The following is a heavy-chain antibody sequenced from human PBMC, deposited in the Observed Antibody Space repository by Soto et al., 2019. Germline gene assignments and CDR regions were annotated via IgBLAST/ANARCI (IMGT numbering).Heavy chain of an antibody. CDR2: IYPGYSNT. CDR3: ARLPGVRGVFDGFNV. D-gene: IGHD3-10*01. Sequence: GESLKISCKGSGYSFAGYWIGWVRQMPGKGLDWMGVIYPGYSNTRYSPSFHGQVTISADKSISTAYLQWSSLKASDTAMYFCARLPGVRGVFDGFNVWGQGTMVTVSS. V-gene: IGHV5-51*01. J-gene: IGHJ3*01. CDR1: GYSFAGYW.